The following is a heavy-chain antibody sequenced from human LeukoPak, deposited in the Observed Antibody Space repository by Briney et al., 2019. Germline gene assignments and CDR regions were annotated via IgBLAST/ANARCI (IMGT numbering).Heavy chain of an antibody. Sequence: ASVKVSCKASGYTFTGYYMHWVRQAPGQRLEWMGWINPNSGGTNYAQKFQGRVTMTRDTSISTAYMELSRLRSDDTAVYYCARSDIVATSPFDYWGQGTLVTVSS. J-gene: IGHJ4*02. CDR3: ARSDIVATSPFDY. CDR1: GYTFTGYY. CDR2: INPNSGGT. V-gene: IGHV1-2*02. D-gene: IGHD5-12*01.